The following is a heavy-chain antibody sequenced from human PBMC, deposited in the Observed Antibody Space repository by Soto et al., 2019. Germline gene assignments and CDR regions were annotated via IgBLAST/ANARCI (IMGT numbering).Heavy chain of an antibody. V-gene: IGHV4-59*01. CDR3: ARLNRGTYDY. CDR2: IFYTGST. CDR1: GVSISSYY. J-gene: IGHJ4*02. Sequence: PAETLSLSCAASGVSISSYYLSWIRQPPGKGLEWLGYIFYTGSTDYNAALKGRVTISVDTYKNQFYLKLTAASAAETAVYYCARLNRGTYDYWGKGALVTVSS.